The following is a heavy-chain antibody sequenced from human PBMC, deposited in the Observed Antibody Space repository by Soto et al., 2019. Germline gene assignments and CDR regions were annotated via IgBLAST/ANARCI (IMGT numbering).Heavy chain of an antibody. CDR2: INPSGGRT. Sequence: ASVKVSCKASGNSFTTYYMHWVRQAPGQGLEWMGIINPSGGRTTYAQKFQGRATMNRDTSTSAFHMELSSLTAEETAVYYCAGLYHYYSSGYYDYWGEGTLLTV. CDR1: GNSFTTYY. V-gene: IGHV1-46*01. J-gene: IGHJ4*02. D-gene: IGHD3-22*01. CDR3: AGLYHYYSSGYYDY.